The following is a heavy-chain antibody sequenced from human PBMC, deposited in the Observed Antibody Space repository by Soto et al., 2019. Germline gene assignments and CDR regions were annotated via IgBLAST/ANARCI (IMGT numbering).Heavy chain of an antibody. D-gene: IGHD3-22*01. CDR3: ASTLDFYDSSGSYYFEH. CDR1: GYTFTSYD. CDR2: MNPNSGNT. Sequence: ASVKVSCKASGYTFTSYDINWVRQATGQGLEWMGWMNPNSGNTGYAQRFQGRVTITRDTSASTSYMELTSLRSEDTAVYYCASTLDFYDSSGSYYFEHWGQGPLVTVSS. J-gene: IGHJ4*02. V-gene: IGHV1-8*01.